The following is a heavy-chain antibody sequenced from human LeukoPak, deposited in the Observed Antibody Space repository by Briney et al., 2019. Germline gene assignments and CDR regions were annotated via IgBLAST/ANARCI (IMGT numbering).Heavy chain of an antibody. D-gene: IGHD2-2*01. CDR3: ISGFCSSASCYA. V-gene: IGHV3-15*01. J-gene: IGHJ4*02. CDR1: GFTFTNAW. CDR2: IRRKTDGGTA. Sequence: GGSPRLSCEASGFTFTNAWMSWVRQAPGKGLEWGGRIRRKTDGGTADYAAPVMGRFTISRDDSNNTLYLQMNSLKTEDTAVYYCISGFCSSASCYAWGRGTLVIVSS.